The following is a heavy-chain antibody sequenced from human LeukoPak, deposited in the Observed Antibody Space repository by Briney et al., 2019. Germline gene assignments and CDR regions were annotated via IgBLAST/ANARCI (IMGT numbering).Heavy chain of an antibody. CDR1: GFSLSTSGMC. V-gene: IGHV2-70*11. J-gene: IGHJ4*02. Sequence: SGPTLVNPTQTLTLTCTFSGFSLSTSGMCVSWIRQPPGKALEWLARIDWDDDKYYSTSLKTRLTISKDTSKNQVVLTMTNMDPVDTATYYCARIKDGYNQEGFDYWGQGTLVTVSS. CDR2: IDWDDDK. D-gene: IGHD5-24*01. CDR3: ARIKDGYNQEGFDY.